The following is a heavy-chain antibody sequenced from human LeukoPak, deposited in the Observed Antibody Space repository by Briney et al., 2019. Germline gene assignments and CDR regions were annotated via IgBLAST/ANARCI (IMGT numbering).Heavy chain of an antibody. J-gene: IGHJ4*02. CDR2: ISYDGSNK. CDR3: ARDGAAATKGAFDY. Sequence: GGSLRLSCAASGFTFSRYGMHWVRQAPGKGLEWVAVISYDGSNKYYADSVKGRFTISRDNSKNTLYLQMNSLRAEDTAVYYCARDGAAATKGAFDYWGQGTLVTVSS. CDR1: GFTFSRYG. V-gene: IGHV3-30*19. D-gene: IGHD6-13*01.